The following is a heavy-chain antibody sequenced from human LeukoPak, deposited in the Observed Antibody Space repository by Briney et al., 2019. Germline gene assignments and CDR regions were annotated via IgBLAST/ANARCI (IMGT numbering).Heavy chain of an antibody. J-gene: IGHJ4*02. D-gene: IGHD2-21*02. CDR2: INHSGCT. CDR3: ARDDSQGSLGY. V-gene: IGHV4-34*01. CDR1: GGSFSGYY. Sequence: SETLSLTCAVYGGSFSGYYWSWIRQPPGKGLEWIGEINHSGCTNYNPSLKSRVTMSVDTSKNQFSLKLSSVTAADTAVYYCARDDSQGSLGYWGQGTLVTVPS.